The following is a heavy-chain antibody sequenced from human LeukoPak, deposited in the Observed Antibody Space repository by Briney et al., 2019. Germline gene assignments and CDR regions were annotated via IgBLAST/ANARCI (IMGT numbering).Heavy chain of an antibody. CDR2: ISGSSSST. CDR3: LSGYSSGWYRVITDSTDY. D-gene: IGHD6-19*01. CDR1: GFTFSSYV. V-gene: IGHV3-23*01. Sequence: GGSLRLSCAASGFTFSSYVMNWVRQAPGKGLEWVSGISGSSSSTYYADSVKGRFTISRDNSKNTLFLQMNSVRAEDTALYAKLSGYSSGWYRVITDSTDYWGQGTLVTVSS. J-gene: IGHJ4*02.